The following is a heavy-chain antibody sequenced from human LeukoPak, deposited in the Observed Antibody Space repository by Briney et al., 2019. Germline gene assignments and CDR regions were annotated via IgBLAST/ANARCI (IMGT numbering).Heavy chain of an antibody. CDR2: IWYDGSNK. J-gene: IGHJ4*02. CDR3: AKDVLDGSYFDY. D-gene: IGHD1-26*01. Sequence: SGGSLRLSCAASGFTFSSYGMHWVRQAPGKGLEWVAVIWYDGSNKYYADSVKGRFTISRDNSKNTLYLQMNSLRAEDTAVYYCAKDVLDGSYFDYWGQGTLVTVSS. V-gene: IGHV3-30*02. CDR1: GFTFSSYG.